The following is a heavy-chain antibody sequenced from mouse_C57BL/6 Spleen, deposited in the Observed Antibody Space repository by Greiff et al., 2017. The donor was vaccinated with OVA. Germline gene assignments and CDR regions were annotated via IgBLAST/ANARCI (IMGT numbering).Heavy chain of an antibody. Sequence: VQLKESGEGLVKPGGSLKLSCAASGFTFSSYAMSWVRQTPEKRLEWVAYISSGGDYIYYADTVKGRFTISRDNARNTLYLQMSSLKSEDTAMYYCTRDEDYYGSSYWYFDVWGTGTTVTVSS. D-gene: IGHD1-1*01. CDR1: GFTFSSYA. V-gene: IGHV5-9-1*02. CDR3: TRDEDYYGSSYWYFDV. CDR2: ISSGGDYI. J-gene: IGHJ1*03.